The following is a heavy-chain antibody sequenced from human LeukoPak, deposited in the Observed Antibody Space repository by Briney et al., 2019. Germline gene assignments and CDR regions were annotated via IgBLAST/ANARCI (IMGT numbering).Heavy chain of an antibody. V-gene: IGHV3-48*01. CDR1: GFTVSSNY. CDR3: AGGGDY. CDR2: ISSSSSTI. J-gene: IGHJ4*01. Sequence: GGSLRLSCAASGFTVSSNYMSWVRQAPGKGLEWVSYISSSSSTIYYADSVKGRFTISRDNAKNSLYLQMNNLRAEDTAVYYCAGGGDYWGQGTLVTVSS.